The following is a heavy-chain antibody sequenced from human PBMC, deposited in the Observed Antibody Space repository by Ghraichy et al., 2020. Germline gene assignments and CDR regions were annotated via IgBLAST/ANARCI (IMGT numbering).Heavy chain of an antibody. CDR3: ARGGRGPAARHSNWFDP. CDR1: GGSFSGYY. D-gene: IGHD2-2*01. CDR2: INHSGST. Sequence: SETLSLTCAVYGGSFSGYYWSWIRQPPGKGLEWIGEINHSGSTTYNPSLKSRVTISVDTSKNQFSLKLSSVTAADTAVYYCARGGRGPAARHSNWFDPWGQGTLVTVSS. V-gene: IGHV4-34*01. J-gene: IGHJ5*02.